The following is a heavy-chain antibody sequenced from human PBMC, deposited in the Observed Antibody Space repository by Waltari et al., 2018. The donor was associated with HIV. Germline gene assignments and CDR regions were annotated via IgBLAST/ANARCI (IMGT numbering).Heavy chain of an antibody. J-gene: IGHJ6*02. D-gene: IGHD3-10*01. V-gene: IGHV1-2*02. CDR3: ARGGPRNYYYYGWEG. CDR1: GYTLTDYY. CDR2: IDPHSGGT. Sequence: QVQLVQSGAEVKKPGASVKVSCKASGYTLTDYYLHWVRQAPGQGLDYVGWIDPHSGGTKSAQKFYGRVTRTRDTSVKIAYMELRGLTSDDTAVYYCARGGPRNYYYYGWEGWGQGTTVTVSS.